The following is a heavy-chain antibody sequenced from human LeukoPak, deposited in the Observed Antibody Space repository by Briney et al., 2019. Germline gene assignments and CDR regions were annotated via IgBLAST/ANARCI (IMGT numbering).Heavy chain of an antibody. CDR2: ISGSGGST. Sequence: PGGSLRLSCAASGFTFSNYGMRWVRQAPGKGLEWVSAISGSGGSTYYADSVKGRFTISRDNSKNTLYLQMNSLRAEDTAVYYCAKARETCSGSYYFDYWGQGTLVTVSS. CDR3: AKARETCSGSYYFDY. J-gene: IGHJ4*02. D-gene: IGHD1-26*01. V-gene: IGHV3-23*01. CDR1: GFTFSNYG.